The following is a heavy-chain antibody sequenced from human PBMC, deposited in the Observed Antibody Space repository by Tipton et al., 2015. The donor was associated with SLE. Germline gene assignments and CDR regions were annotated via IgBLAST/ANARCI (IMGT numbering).Heavy chain of an antibody. Sequence: TLSLTCTVSGGSISSSSYYWGWIRQPPGKGLEWIGNIYYSGSTNYNPSLKSRVTISVDTSKNQFSLKLSSVTAADTAVYYCARRRIYDYVWGSDAFDIWGQGTMVTVSS. CDR3: ARRRIYDYVWGSDAFDI. D-gene: IGHD3-16*01. CDR2: IYYSGST. CDR1: GGSISSSSYY. V-gene: IGHV4-39*07. J-gene: IGHJ3*02.